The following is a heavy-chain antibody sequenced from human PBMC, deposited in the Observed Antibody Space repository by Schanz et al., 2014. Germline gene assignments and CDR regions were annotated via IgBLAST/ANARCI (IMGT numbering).Heavy chain of an antibody. CDR3: AARSRGLTFYFDS. CDR1: GFTFSSHA. CDR2: ISASGGYT. J-gene: IGHJ4*02. Sequence: EVQLVESGGGLVQPGESLRLSCAASGFTFSSHAMSWVRQAPGKGLEWVSTISASGGYTLYADSVKGRFTISRDTSKSTLYLQMNRLRAEDTAVYHCAARSRGLTFYFDSWGQGTLVTVSS. D-gene: IGHD3-10*01. V-gene: IGHV3-23*04.